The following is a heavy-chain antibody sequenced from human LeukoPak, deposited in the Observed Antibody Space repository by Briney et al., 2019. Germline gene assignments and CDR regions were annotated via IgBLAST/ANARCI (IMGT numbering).Heavy chain of an antibody. D-gene: IGHD6-6*01. CDR3: ASGSSSVGY. CDR1: GFIFSGSW. CDR2: IKKDGSEK. V-gene: IGHV3-7*03. J-gene: IGHJ4*02. Sequence: GGSLRLSCTASGFIFSGSWMAWIRQAPGKGLEWVAIIKKDGSEKYYVDSMKGRFTISRDNAKNSLFLQMNSLRAEDTAVYYCASGSSSVGYWGQGTRVTVSS.